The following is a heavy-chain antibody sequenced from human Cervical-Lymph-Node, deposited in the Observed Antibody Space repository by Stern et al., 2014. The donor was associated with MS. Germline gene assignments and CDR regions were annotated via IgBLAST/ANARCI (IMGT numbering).Heavy chain of an antibody. CDR2: IYNRVRT. Sequence: QLQLQESGPGLVKPSETLSLTCTVSGGSISSGTYYWAWIRQPPGKGLEWIGSIYNRVRTHYNPSLKSRVTISFDTSKNQFSMRLSSVTAADTALYYCARNASSIEAHPRGNWFDSWGQGTLVTVSS. D-gene: IGHD6-6*01. CDR3: ARNASSIEAHPRGNWFDS. V-gene: IGHV4-39*01. J-gene: IGHJ5*01. CDR1: GGSISSGTYY.